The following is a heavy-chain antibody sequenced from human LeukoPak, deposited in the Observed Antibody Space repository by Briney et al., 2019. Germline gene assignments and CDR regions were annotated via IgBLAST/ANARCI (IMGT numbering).Heavy chain of an antibody. CDR2: ISGSGSSI. V-gene: IGHV3-23*01. J-gene: IGHJ4*02. CDR3: AKDFLSSSAW. Sequence: GGSLRLSCAASGFTFSNHAMSWVRQAPGKGLEWVSAISGSGSSIYYADSVKGRFTISRDNSKNPLYLQMNSLRAEDTAVYYCAKDFLSSSAWWGQGTLVTVSS. D-gene: IGHD6-19*01. CDR1: GFTFSNHA.